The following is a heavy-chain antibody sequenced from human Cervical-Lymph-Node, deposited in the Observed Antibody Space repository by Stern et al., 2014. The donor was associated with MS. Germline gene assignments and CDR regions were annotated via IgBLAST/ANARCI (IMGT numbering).Heavy chain of an antibody. Sequence: EVQLVESGGGLAHPGRSLRLSCAASKFTFRAYAMTWVRQAPGKGLEWVATISASGNRTYFADSVKGRFTVSRDNSSNTVYLQMSNLTAEDTAIYFCAKDDGYIGFDYWGQGTPVTVSS. D-gene: IGHD5-18*01. CDR1: KFTFRAYA. V-gene: IGHV3-23*04. CDR2: ISASGNRT. J-gene: IGHJ4*02. CDR3: AKDDGYIGFDY.